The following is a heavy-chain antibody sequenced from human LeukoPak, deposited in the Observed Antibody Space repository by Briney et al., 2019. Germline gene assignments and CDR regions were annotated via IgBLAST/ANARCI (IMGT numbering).Heavy chain of an antibody. CDR3: ARHSGSLGS. CDR2: IRGKVYGETT. D-gene: IGHD1-26*01. Sequence: GRSLRLSCAASGFTFCDHAMSWVRQAPGKGLEWVGFIRGKVYGETTEYAASVQGRFTISKDDSRTIAYLQMNSLKPEDTAVYYCARHSGSLGSWGQGTLVTVSS. CDR1: GFTFCDHA. V-gene: IGHV3-49*04. J-gene: IGHJ4*02.